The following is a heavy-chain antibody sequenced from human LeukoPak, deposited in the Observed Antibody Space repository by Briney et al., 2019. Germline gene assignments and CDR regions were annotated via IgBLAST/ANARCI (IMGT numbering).Heavy chain of an antibody. Sequence: PSETLSLTCTVSGGSISSSSYYWGWIRQPPGKGLEWIGSIYYSGSTYYNPSLKSRVTISVDTSKNQFSLKLSSVTAADTAVYYCARDAPEYSRDNYYYYYYMDVWGKGTTVTVSS. J-gene: IGHJ6*03. CDR3: ARDAPEYSRDNYYYYYYMDV. CDR1: GGSISSSSYY. D-gene: IGHD6-6*01. V-gene: IGHV4-39*07. CDR2: IYYSGST.